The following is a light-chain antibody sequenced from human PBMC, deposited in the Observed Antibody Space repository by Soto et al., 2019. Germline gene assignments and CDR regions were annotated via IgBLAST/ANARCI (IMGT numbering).Light chain of an antibody. CDR2: GNT. Sequence: QSVLTQPPSVSGAPGQRVTISCTGSSSNIGAGHDVHWYQQVPGTAPKLLVSGNTNRPSGVPDRFSGSNSGPSASLAITGRQAEDEADYYCQSFDSSLNGWVFGGGTKLTVL. CDR3: QSFDSSLNGWV. CDR1: SSNIGAGHD. J-gene: IGLJ3*02. V-gene: IGLV1-40*01.